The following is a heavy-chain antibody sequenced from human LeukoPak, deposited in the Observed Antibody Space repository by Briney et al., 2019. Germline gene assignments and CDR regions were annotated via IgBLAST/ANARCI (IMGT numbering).Heavy chain of an antibody. CDR3: AGDNTWWSFDY. J-gene: IGHJ4*02. D-gene: IGHD2-8*02. Sequence: GASVKVSCKASGYTFTSHKMHWVRQAPGQGLEWMGIINPDDGDTRYAQNFQGRVTMTRDTSTSTVYMEVSSLRSDDTAVYSCAGDNTWWSFDYWGQG. CDR2: INPDDGDT. V-gene: IGHV1-46*01. CDR1: GYTFTSHK.